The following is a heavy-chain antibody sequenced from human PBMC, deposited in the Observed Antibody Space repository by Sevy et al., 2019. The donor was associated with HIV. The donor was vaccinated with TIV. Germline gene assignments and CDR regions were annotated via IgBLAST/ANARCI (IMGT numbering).Heavy chain of an antibody. V-gene: IGHV3-72*01. J-gene: IGHJ4*02. CDR2: IRNKADSYTT. CDR1: GFTFSDHY. CDR3: ATHAGIAAAGRVFDY. D-gene: IGHD6-13*01. Sequence: GGSLRLSCAASGFTFSDHYMEWVRQAPGKGLEWVGRIRNKADSYTTEYAPSVKGRLTNPRHDPKNSVYLLMYSLKTKEMAMYYCATHAGIAAAGRVFDYWGQGPLVAASS.